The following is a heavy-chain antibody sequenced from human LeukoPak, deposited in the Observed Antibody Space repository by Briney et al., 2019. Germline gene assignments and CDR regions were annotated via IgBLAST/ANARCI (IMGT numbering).Heavy chain of an antibody. CDR3: AKTTVTSEEYFYYYMDV. CDR2: IITYNGNT. Sequence: ASVTVSCKASGSTFTSYGITWVRQAPGQGLEWMGWIITYNGNTHYAQKLQGRVTLTTDTSTNTAYMELRGLRSDDTAVYYCAKTTVTSEEYFYYYMDVWGKGTTVTVSS. J-gene: IGHJ6*03. D-gene: IGHD4-17*01. CDR1: GSTFTSYG. V-gene: IGHV1-18*01.